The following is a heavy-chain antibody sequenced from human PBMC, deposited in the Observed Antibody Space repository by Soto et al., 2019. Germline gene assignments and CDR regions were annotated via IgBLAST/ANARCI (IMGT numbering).Heavy chain of an antibody. CDR3: ARGLFSSGWYSYFDP. V-gene: IGHV4-34*01. CDR2: ISQSGFT. J-gene: IGHJ5*02. Sequence: QVQLQQRGAGLLRPSETLSLTCAVSTESLRGNYWTWIRQSPGKGLEWIGGISQSGFTNYNPSLESRVTLSVDTSKSEFSLHLTSMTAADTALYYCARGLFSSGWYSYFDPWGQGTPVTVSS. D-gene: IGHD6-19*01. CDR1: TESLRGNY.